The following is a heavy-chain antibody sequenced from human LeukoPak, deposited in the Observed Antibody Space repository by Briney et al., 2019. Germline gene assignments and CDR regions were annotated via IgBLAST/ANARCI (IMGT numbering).Heavy chain of an antibody. CDR2: TYYRSKWYI. V-gene: IGHV6-1*01. D-gene: IGHD3-3*01. Sequence: SQTLSLTCSISGDSVSSNSAAWTWIRQSPSRGLAWLTRTYYRSKWYIDYAASLKGRITITPDTSKNQFSLQLNSVTPEDTAVYYCARDRAWNYFDYWGQGTLVTVSS. CDR1: GDSVSSNSAA. CDR3: ARDRAWNYFDY. J-gene: IGHJ4*02.